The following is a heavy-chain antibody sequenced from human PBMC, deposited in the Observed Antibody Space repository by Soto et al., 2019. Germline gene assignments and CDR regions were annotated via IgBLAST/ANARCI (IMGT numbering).Heavy chain of an antibody. D-gene: IGHD3-9*01. CDR2: ISAYNGDR. Sequence: GASVKVSCKASGYTFTSYGVSWVRQAPGQGLEWMGWISAYNGDRNYAQKVQGRVTMTTDPSTSTAYMELRGLRSDDTAVYYCARDQLPYFDWRVQESDYYYYYGMDVWGQGTTVTVSS. CDR3: ARDQLPYFDWRVQESDYYYYYGMDV. CDR1: GYTFTSYG. J-gene: IGHJ6*02. V-gene: IGHV1-18*01.